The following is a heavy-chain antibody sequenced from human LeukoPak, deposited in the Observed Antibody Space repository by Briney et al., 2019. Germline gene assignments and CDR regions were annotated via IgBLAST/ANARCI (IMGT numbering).Heavy chain of an antibody. V-gene: IGHV3-7*01. Sequence: GGSLRLSCAASGFTFRRYWMSWVRQAPGKGLEWVANMKLDGSEEYYVDSVKGRFTISSDNAKNSLYLQMNSLRVDDTAVYYCARWARYCSSGSCYSWFDPWGQGTLVTVSS. D-gene: IGHD2-15*01. CDR3: ARWARYCSSGSCYSWFDP. J-gene: IGHJ5*02. CDR1: GFTFRRYW. CDR2: MKLDGSEE.